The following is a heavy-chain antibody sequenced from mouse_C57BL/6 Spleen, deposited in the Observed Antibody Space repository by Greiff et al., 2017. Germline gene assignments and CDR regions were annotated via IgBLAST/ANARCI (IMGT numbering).Heavy chain of an antibody. CDR3: TRYDYDLGARDY. D-gene: IGHD2-4*01. CDR1: GFNIKDDY. Sequence: EVPLQQSGAELVRPGASVKLSCTASGFNIKDDYMHWVKQRPEQGLEWLGWIDPENGDTEYASKFQGKATITADTSSNTAYLQLSSLTSEDTAVYYCTRYDYDLGARDYWGQGTSVTVSS. J-gene: IGHJ4*01. CDR2: IDPENGDT. V-gene: IGHV14-4*01.